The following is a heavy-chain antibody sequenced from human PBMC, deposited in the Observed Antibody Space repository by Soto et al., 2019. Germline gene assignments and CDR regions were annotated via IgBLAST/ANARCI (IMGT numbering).Heavy chain of an antibody. CDR3: ARHVRNAFDI. Sequence: PGGSLRLSCAAAGLTVSSNYMNWVRQAPGKGLEWVSVIYTGGSTYYAESVQGRFTISRDNSNNTLFLQINSLRAEDTAVYYCARHVRNAFDIWGQGTMVTVS. CDR2: IYTGGST. J-gene: IGHJ3*02. V-gene: IGHV3-66*04. CDR1: GLTVSSNY.